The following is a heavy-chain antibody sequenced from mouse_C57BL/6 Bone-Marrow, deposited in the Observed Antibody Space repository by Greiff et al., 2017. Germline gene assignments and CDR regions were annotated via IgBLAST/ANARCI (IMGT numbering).Heavy chain of an antibody. CDR2: IDPSDSYT. CDR1: GYTFTSYW. CDR3: ARGGYYYGSSGFAY. V-gene: IGHV1-69*01. D-gene: IGHD1-1*01. J-gene: IGHJ3*01. Sequence: QVQLQQPGAELVMPGASVKLSCKASGYTFTSYWMHWVKQRPGQGLEWIGEIDPSDSYTNYNQTFKGQSTLTVDKSSSTAYMQLSSLTSEDSAVYYCARGGYYYGSSGFAYWGQGTLVTVSA.